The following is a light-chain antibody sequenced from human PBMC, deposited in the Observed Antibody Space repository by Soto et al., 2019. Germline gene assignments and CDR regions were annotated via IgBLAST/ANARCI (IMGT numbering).Light chain of an antibody. J-gene: IGKJ4*01. Sequence: EIVLTQPPATLSLSPGERATLSCRASQSVSSYLAWYQQKPGQAPRLLIYDASNRATGIPARFSGSGSGTDFTLTISSLEPEDFAVYYCQQRSIPLTLGGGTKVEIK. CDR2: DAS. CDR3: QQRSIPLT. CDR1: QSVSSY. V-gene: IGKV3-11*01.